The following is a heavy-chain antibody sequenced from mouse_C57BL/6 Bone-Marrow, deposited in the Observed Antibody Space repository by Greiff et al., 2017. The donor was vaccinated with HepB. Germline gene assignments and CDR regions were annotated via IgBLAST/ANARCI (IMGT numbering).Heavy chain of an antibody. CDR3: TRSDDGYYRYWFAY. CDR1: GYTFTDYE. Sequence: LQESGAELVRPGASVTLSCKASGYTFTDYEMHWVKQTPVHGLEWIGAIDPETGGTAYNQKFKGKSILTADKSYSTAYMELRSMTSEDSAVYYCTRSDDGYYRYWFAYWGQGTLVTVSA. V-gene: IGHV1-15*01. D-gene: IGHD2-3*01. CDR2: IDPETGGT. J-gene: IGHJ3*01.